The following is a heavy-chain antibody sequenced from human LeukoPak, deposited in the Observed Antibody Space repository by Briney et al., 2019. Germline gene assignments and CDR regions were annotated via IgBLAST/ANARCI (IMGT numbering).Heavy chain of an antibody. CDR2: ISTTSDAK. D-gene: IGHD1-7*01. V-gene: IGHV3-23*01. CDR1: GFTFRSDG. CDR3: AKLRLTGTTDFFDY. Sequence: RRSLRLSCAASGFTFRSDGMSWVRQAPGKRLEWVSVISTTSDAKYYTDSVKGRFTISRDNSKNTLYLQMNSLRAEDTAVYYCAKLRLTGTTDFFDYWGQGTLVTVSS. J-gene: IGHJ4*02.